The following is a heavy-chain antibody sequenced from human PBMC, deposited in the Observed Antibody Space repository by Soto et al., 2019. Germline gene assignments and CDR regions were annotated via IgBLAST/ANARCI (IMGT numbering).Heavy chain of an antibody. Sequence: GGSLRLSCAASGFTFSSYAMSWVRQAPGKGLEWVSAISGSGGSTYYADSVKGRFTISRDNSKNTLYLQMNSLRAEDTAVYYCAKPLITGTTSLYYYYYMDVWGKGTTVTVSS. CDR1: GFTFSSYA. D-gene: IGHD1-7*01. V-gene: IGHV3-23*01. J-gene: IGHJ6*03. CDR2: ISGSGGST. CDR3: AKPLITGTTSLYYYYYMDV.